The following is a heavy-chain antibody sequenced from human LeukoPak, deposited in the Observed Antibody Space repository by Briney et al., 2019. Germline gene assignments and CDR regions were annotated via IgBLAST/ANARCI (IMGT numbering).Heavy chain of an antibody. J-gene: IGHJ4*02. CDR2: IIPILGIA. Sequence: SVKVSCKASGGTFSSYAISWVRQAPGQGLEWMGRIIPILGIANYAQKFQGRVTITADKSTSTAYMELSSLRSEDTAVYYCARGRPYCGGDCPRDYFDYWGQGTLVTVSS. D-gene: IGHD2-21*02. V-gene: IGHV1-69*04. CDR1: GGTFSSYA. CDR3: ARGRPYCGGDCPRDYFDY.